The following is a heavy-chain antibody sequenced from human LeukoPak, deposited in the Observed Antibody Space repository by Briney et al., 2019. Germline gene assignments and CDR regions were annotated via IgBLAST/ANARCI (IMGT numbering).Heavy chain of an antibody. V-gene: IGHV4-34*01. D-gene: IGHD4-17*01. CDR3: ARATVTVYYGMDV. Sequence: SETLSLTCAVYGGSFSGYYWSWIRQPPGKGLEWIGEINHSGSTNYNPSLKSRVTMSLDKSKNQFSLKLSSVTAADTAVYYCARATVTVYYGMDVWGQGTTVTVSS. CDR1: GGSFSGYY. J-gene: IGHJ6*02. CDR2: INHSGST.